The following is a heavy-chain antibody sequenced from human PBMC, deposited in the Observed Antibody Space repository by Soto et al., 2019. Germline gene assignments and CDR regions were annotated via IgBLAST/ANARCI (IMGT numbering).Heavy chain of an antibody. CDR1: GYTFTSYY. D-gene: IGHD6-19*01. J-gene: IGHJ6*02. CDR3: ARSPVHMGSGWYSAGYYGMDV. V-gene: IGHV1-46*01. Sequence: QVQLVQSGAEVKKPGASVKVSCKASGYTFTSYYMHWVRQAPGQGLEWMGIINPSGGSTSYAQKFQGRVPMTRDTSTSTVYMELSSLRSEDTAVYYCARSPVHMGSGWYSAGYYGMDVWGQGTTVTVSS. CDR2: INPSGGST.